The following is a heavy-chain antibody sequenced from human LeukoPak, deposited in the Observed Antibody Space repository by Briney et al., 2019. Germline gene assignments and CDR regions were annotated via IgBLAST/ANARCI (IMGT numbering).Heavy chain of an antibody. J-gene: IGHJ6*03. V-gene: IGHV3-7*04. CDR1: GFTLSSYW. CDR2: IKQDGSEK. Sequence: GGSLRLSCAASGFTLSSYWMSWVRQAPGKGLEWVANIKQDGSEKYYVDSVKGRFTISRDNAKNSLYLQMNSLRAEDTAVYYCARVVYGSGSYYSHYYYYYMDVWGKGTTVTVSS. D-gene: IGHD3-10*01. CDR3: ARVVYGSGSYYSHYYYYYMDV.